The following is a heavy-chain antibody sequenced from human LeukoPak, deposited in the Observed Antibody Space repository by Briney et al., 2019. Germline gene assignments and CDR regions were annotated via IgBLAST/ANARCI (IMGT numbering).Heavy chain of an antibody. Sequence: ASVKASCKASGYTFTSYGISWVRQAPGQGLEWMGWISAYNGNTNYAQKLQGRVTMTTDTSTSTAYMELRSLRSDDTAVYYCARDALGLLPGDYWGQGTLVTASS. CDR1: GYTFTSYG. CDR2: ISAYNGNT. V-gene: IGHV1-18*01. J-gene: IGHJ4*02. D-gene: IGHD1-26*01. CDR3: ARDALGLLPGDY.